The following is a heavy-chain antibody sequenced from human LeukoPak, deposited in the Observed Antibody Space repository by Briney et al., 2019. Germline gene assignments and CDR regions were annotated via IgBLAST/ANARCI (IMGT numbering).Heavy chain of an antibody. Sequence: ASETLSLTYAVYGGSFSGYYWSWIRQPPGKGLEWIGEINHSGSTNYNPSLKSRVTISVDTSKNQFSLKLSSVTAADTAVYYCARGRGIAARPGLFDYWGQGTLVTVSS. J-gene: IGHJ4*02. D-gene: IGHD6-6*01. CDR1: GGSFSGYY. CDR2: INHSGST. CDR3: ARGRGIAARPGLFDY. V-gene: IGHV4-34*01.